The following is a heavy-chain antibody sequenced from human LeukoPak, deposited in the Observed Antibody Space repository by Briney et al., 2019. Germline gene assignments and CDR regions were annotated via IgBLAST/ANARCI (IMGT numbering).Heavy chain of an antibody. D-gene: IGHD1-26*01. V-gene: IGHV6-1*01. CDR2: TYYRSKWYN. Sequence: SQTLSLTCAISGDSVSSNSAAWNWIRQSPSRGLEWLGRTYYRSKWYNDYAVSVKIRITINPDTSKTQSSLQLNSVPPEDTAVHYCARSATYSYYYYYLDVXXKGTTXTVXS. CDR1: GDSVSSNSAA. CDR3: ARSATYSYYYYYLDV. J-gene: IGHJ6*03.